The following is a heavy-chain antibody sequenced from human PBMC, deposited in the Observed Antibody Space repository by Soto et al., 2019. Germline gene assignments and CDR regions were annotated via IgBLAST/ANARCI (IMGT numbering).Heavy chain of an antibody. J-gene: IGHJ1*01. D-gene: IGHD1-26*01. CDR1: GFTFSSHA. Sequence: PGGSLRLSCAASGFTFSSHAMSWLRQAPGKGLEWVSAICGSGSCKYYADSVKGRFTVSRDSSKNTLYLQMNSLRAEDTAVYYCAIIFYSGTYFASEYFQHWGQGT. CDR2: ICGSGSCK. CDR3: AIIFYSGTYFASEYFQH. V-gene: IGHV3-23*01.